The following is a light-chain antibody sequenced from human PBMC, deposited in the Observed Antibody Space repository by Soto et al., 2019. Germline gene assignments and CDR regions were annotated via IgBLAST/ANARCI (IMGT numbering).Light chain of an antibody. V-gene: IGKV3-15*01. CDR2: DAS. CDR1: QSLRSS. J-gene: IGKJ1*01. Sequence: ETMMTQSPDTLSVSLGERATLSCRASQSLRSSLAWYQQKPGQAPRLLIYDASTRATGIPARFSGSGSGTDFTLTISGLQSEDFAVYYCQQYHDWPRTFGQGTKVDIK. CDR3: QQYHDWPRT.